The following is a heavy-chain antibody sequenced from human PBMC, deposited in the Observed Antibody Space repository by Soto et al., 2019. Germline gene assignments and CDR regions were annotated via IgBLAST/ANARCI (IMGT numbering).Heavy chain of an antibody. Sequence: QVQLQESGPGLVKPSQTLSLTCTVSGGSISSGGYYWSWIRQHPGKGLEWIGYIYYSGSTYYNPSLRSRVTLSVDTSKNQFSLKLSSVTAADTAVYYCASSDSSGYYLAYWGQGTLVTVSS. V-gene: IGHV4-31*03. D-gene: IGHD3-22*01. CDR1: GGSISSGGYY. CDR2: IYYSGST. J-gene: IGHJ4*02. CDR3: ASSDSSGYYLAY.